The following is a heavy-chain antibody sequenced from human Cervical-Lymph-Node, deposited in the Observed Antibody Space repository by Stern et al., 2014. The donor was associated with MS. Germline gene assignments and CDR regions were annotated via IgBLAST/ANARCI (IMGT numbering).Heavy chain of an antibody. J-gene: IGHJ4*02. CDR3: ARQPDYSDFLDF. CDR2: INGGPGTT. D-gene: IGHD4-11*01. CDR1: GYNFIDHA. V-gene: IGHV1-3*01. Sequence: QVQLVESGAEVTKPGASMTISCKTSGYNFIDHAIHWVRQAPGQRLEWMGLINGGPGTTKYSQKFQGRVSFTRDKAASAAYMDLSSLSPDDTAVYYCARQPDYSDFLDFWGQGTLVTVSS.